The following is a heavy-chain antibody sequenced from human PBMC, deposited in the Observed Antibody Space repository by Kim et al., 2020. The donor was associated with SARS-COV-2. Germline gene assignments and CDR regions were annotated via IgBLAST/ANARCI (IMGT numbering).Heavy chain of an antibody. CDR2: ISFDGSHK. V-gene: IGHV3-30-3*01. D-gene: IGHD3-22*01. Sequence: GGSLRLSCAASGFTFSSYAMHWVRQAPGKGLEWVAVISFDGSHKYYADSVKGRFTISRDNSKKALYLQMNSLRAEDTAVYYCARDGNYYDSPGYYYGYYFDYWGRGTLVTVSS. CDR3: ARDGNYYDSPGYYYGYYFDY. CDR1: GFTFSSYA. J-gene: IGHJ4*02.